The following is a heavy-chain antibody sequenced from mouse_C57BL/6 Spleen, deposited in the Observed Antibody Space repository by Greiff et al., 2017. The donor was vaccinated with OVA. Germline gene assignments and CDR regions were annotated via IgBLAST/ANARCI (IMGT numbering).Heavy chain of an antibody. D-gene: IGHD4-1*01. V-gene: IGHV1-81*01. CDR2: IYPRSGNT. J-gene: IGHJ2*01. CDR3: ARGELTGPYFDY. Sequence: QVHVKQSGAELARPGASVKLSCKASGYTFTSYGISWVKQRTGQGLEWIGEIYPRSGNTYYNEKFKGKATLTADKSSSTAYMELRSLTSEDSAVYFCARGELTGPYFDYWGQGTTLTVSS. CDR1: GYTFTSYG.